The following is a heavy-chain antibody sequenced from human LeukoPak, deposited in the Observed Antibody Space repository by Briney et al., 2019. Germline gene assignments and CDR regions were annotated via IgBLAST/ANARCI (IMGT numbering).Heavy chain of an antibody. D-gene: IGHD2-2*01. CDR3: ARECWDTGCHYVDY. Sequence: TGGSLRLSCIGSGFDFTNYNINWVRQAPGKGLEWVSSISGSSSHIHYGDSVKGRFTISRDNAKSSVFLQMNNLRVEDTAVYYCARECWDTGCHYVDYWGQGTLVTVSS. CDR1: GFDFTNYN. CDR2: ISGSSSHI. V-gene: IGHV3-21*01. J-gene: IGHJ4*02.